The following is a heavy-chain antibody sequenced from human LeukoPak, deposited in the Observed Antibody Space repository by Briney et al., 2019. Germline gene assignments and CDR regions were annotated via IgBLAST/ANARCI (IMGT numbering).Heavy chain of an antibody. V-gene: IGHV3-66*01. CDR3: ARASTVVTRSATNDAFDI. Sequence: PGGSLRLSCSASGFTVSFNYMTWVRQAPGKGLEWVSVIYSGGTTYYADSVKGRFTTSRDSSKDTLYLQMNSLRAEDTAAYYCARASTVVTRSATNDAFDIWGQGTVVTVSS. CDR2: IYSGGTT. D-gene: IGHD4-23*01. CDR1: GFTVSFNY. J-gene: IGHJ3*02.